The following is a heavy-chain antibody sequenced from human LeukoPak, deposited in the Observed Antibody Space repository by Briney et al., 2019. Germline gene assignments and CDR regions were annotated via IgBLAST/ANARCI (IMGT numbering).Heavy chain of an antibody. J-gene: IGHJ4*02. Sequence: PGGSLRLACAASGFTFSSYAMSWVRQAPGKGLEWVSAISGSGGSTYYADSVKGRFTISRDNSKNTLYLQMNSLRAEDTAVYYCAKDSREVQELDYWGQGTLVTVSS. CDR3: AKDSREVQELDY. CDR1: GFTFSSYA. D-gene: IGHD1-26*01. CDR2: ISGSGGST. V-gene: IGHV3-23*01.